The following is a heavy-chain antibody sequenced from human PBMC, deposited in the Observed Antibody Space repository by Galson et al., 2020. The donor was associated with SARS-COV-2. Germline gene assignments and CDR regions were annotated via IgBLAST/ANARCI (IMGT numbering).Heavy chain of an antibody. V-gene: IGHV7-4-1*02. D-gene: IGHD2-21*02. Sequence: ASVKVSCKASGYTLTSYALNWVRQATGQGLEWMGWINTNTGNPTYAQGFTDRFVFSLDTSVSTAYLQISSLRAEDTAVYYCARDRVVVSATGYYYYGMDVWGQGTTVSVSS. J-gene: IGHJ6*02. CDR1: GYTLTSYA. CDR2: INTNTGNP. CDR3: ARDRVVVSATGYYYYGMDV.